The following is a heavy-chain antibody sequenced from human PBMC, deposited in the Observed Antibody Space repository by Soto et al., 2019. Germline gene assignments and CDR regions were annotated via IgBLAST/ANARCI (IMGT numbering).Heavy chain of an antibody. Sequence: QVQLVQSGAEVKKPGSSVKVSCKASGGTFSSYAISWVRQAPGQGLEWMGGIIPIFGTANYAQKFQGRVTIPADQSTSTAYKGLSSLRSEDTAVYYCARATIAAAGTSYFDYWGQGTLVTVSS. J-gene: IGHJ4*02. D-gene: IGHD6-13*01. CDR3: ARATIAAAGTSYFDY. CDR1: GGTFSSYA. V-gene: IGHV1-69*12. CDR2: IIPIFGTA.